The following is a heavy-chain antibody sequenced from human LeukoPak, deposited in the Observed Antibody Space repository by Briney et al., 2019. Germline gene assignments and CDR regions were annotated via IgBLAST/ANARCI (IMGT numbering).Heavy chain of an antibody. CDR1: GFTFSSYA. CDR3: AREEFGDIVVVVAAGDAFDI. Sequence: GGSLRLSCAASGFTFSSYAMSWVRQAPGKGLEWVSAISGSGGSTYYADSVKGRFTISRDNSKNTLYLQMNSLRAEDTAVYYCAREEFGDIVVVVAAGDAFDIWGQGTMVTVSS. J-gene: IGHJ3*02. CDR2: ISGSGGST. D-gene: IGHD2-15*01. V-gene: IGHV3-23*01.